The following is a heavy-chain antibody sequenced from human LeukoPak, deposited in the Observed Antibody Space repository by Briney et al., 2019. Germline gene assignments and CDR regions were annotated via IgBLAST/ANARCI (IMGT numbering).Heavy chain of an antibody. CDR1: GFTLSSYW. CDR3: ARSIPYGTTWYGRSDY. Sequence: TGGSLRLSCATSGFTLSSYWMHWVRQAPGKGLVWVSRINSDGSSTTYADSVKGRFTISRDNAKNTLYLQMNSLRAEDTAIYYCARSIPYGTTWYGRSDYWGQGTLVTVSS. J-gene: IGHJ4*02. CDR2: INSDGSST. V-gene: IGHV3-74*01. D-gene: IGHD6-13*01.